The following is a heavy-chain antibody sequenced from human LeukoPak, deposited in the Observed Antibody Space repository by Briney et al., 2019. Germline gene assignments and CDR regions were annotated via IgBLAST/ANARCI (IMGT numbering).Heavy chain of an antibody. Sequence: SETLSLTCTVSGGSISSYYWSWIRQPPGKGLEWIGYIYYSGSTNYNPSLKSRVTISVDTSKNQFSLKLSSVTAADTAMYYCARGLWLALPDVWGQGTTVTVSS. V-gene: IGHV4-59*01. CDR1: GGSISSYY. CDR3: ARGLWLALPDV. J-gene: IGHJ6*02. CDR2: IYYSGST. D-gene: IGHD6-19*01.